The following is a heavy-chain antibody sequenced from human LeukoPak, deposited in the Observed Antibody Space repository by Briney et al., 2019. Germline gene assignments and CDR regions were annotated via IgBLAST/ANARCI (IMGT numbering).Heavy chain of an antibody. CDR3: ARDHGDRYYDYYYMDV. CDR1: GGTFSSYT. Sequence: SVKVSCKASGGTFSSYTISWVRQAPGQGLEWMGRIIPILGIANYAQKFQGRVTITADKSTSADYMELSSLRSEDTAVYYCARDHGDRYYDYYYMDVWGKGTTVTVSS. CDR2: IIPILGIA. D-gene: IGHD4-17*01. V-gene: IGHV1-69*04. J-gene: IGHJ6*03.